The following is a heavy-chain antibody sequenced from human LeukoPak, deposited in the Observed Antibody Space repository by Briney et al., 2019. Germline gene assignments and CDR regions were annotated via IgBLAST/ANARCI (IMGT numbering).Heavy chain of an antibody. CDR1: GFTFSSYS. D-gene: IGHD3-10*01. V-gene: IGHV3-30*03. Sequence: GGSLRLSCAASGFTFSSYSMNWVRQAPGKGLEWVSVISYDGSKKYYADSVQGRFTIYRDNSKNTLYLQMNSLSSEETAVYYCARGGRFGEPAAFDIWGQGTRVTVSS. CDR2: ISYDGSKK. J-gene: IGHJ3*02. CDR3: ARGGRFGEPAAFDI.